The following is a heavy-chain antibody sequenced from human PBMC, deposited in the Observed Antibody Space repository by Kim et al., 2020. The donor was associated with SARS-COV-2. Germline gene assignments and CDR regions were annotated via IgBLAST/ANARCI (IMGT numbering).Heavy chain of an antibody. CDR2: IYYSGST. CDR1: GDSVRSFY. V-gene: IGHV4-59*02. CDR3: ARGDLTGYYSGYLHHGLDI. Sequence: SETLSLTCSVSGDSVRSFYWRWIRQPPGKGLEWIGYIYYSGSTNFDPSLKSRASISLDTSKNQFSLKLTSVTAADTAVYYCARGDLTGYYSGYLHHGLDIWGQGTTVTVSS. D-gene: IGHD3-9*01. J-gene: IGHJ6*02.